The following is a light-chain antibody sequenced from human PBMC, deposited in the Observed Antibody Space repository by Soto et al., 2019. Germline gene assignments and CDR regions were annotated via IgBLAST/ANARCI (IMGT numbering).Light chain of an antibody. Sequence: QSVLTQPASVSGSPGQSITISCTGTGSDIGGYNHVSWYQQHPGKAPKLIIYEVSNRPSGVSNRFSGSKSGNTASLTISGLQAEDEADYYCSSYTSSSTVFGTGTKLTVL. CDR3: SSYTSSSTV. CDR2: EVS. CDR1: GSDIGGYNH. V-gene: IGLV2-14*01. J-gene: IGLJ1*01.